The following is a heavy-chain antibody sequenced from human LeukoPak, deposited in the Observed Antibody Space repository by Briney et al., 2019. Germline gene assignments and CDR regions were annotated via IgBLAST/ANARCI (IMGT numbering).Heavy chain of an antibody. J-gene: IGHJ3*02. CDR2: ISGSGGST. V-gene: IGHV3-23*01. Sequence: GGSLRLSCAASGFTFSSYAMSWVRQAPGKGLEWVSAISGSGGSTYYADSVKGRFTISRDNSKNTLYLQMNSLRAEDTAVYYCAKGPGVGYCSSTSYYLGAFDIWGQGTMVTVSS. CDR3: AKGPGVGYCSSTSYYLGAFDI. CDR1: GFTFSSYA. D-gene: IGHD2-2*03.